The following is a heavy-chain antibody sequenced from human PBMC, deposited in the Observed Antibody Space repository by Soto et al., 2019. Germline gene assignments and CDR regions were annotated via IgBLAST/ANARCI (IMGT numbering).Heavy chain of an antibody. J-gene: IGHJ4*02. CDR2: INPSGYGT. CDR1: GYTFTSYY. CDR3: ARDAVVAQSALYYFGY. D-gene: IGHD2-2*01. V-gene: IGHV1-46*01. Sequence: ASVKVSCKASGYTFTSYYMHLVRQAPGQGLEWMGIINPSGYGTSYAQKFQGRVTMTRDTSTTTFYMDLGSLRSEDTAVYFCARDAVVAQSALYYFGYWRQGTLVTVSS.